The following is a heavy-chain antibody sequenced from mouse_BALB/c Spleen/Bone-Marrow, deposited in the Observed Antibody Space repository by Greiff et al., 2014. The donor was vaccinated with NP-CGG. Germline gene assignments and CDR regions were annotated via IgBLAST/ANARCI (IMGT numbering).Heavy chain of an antibody. J-gene: IGHJ3*01. CDR3: ARKEGFWGTFAY. CDR2: ILPGSGST. CDR1: GYTFRSYW. D-gene: IGHD4-1*01. V-gene: IGHV1-9*01. Sequence: QVQLKQSGAELMKPGASVKISCKATGYTFRSYWVEWVKQRPGHGLEWIGEILPGSGSTKYNEKFKGKATFTADTSSNTAYMQLSSLTSEDSAVYYCARKEGFWGTFAYWGQGTLVTVSA.